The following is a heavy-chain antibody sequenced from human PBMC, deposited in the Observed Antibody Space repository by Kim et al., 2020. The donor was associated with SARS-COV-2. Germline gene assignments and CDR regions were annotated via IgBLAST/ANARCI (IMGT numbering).Heavy chain of an antibody. V-gene: IGHV3-30-3*01. CDR1: GFTFSSYA. J-gene: IGHJ4*02. CDR3: ARGFDASGWYMIFDA. CDR2: ISADGNNT. Sequence: GGSLRLSCVASGFTFSSYAMPWVRQAPGKGLEYVALISADGNNTYYADSVKGRFTISRDNSKSTLCLQMNSLRTDDTAVYFCARGFDASGWYMIFDAWGQRDPGTVSS. D-gene: IGHD6-19*01.